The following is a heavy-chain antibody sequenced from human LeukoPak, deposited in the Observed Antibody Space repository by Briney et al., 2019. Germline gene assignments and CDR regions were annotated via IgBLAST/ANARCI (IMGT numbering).Heavy chain of an antibody. CDR1: GFTFSSYW. V-gene: IGHV3-74*01. CDR2: INSDGSST. D-gene: IGHD6-13*01. Sequence: GGSLRLSCAASGFTFSSYWMHWVRQAPGKGLVWVSRINSDGSSTSYADSVKGRFTISRDNAKNTLYLQMNSLRAEDTAVYYCARGGYSLYNWFDPWGQGTLVTVSS. CDR3: ARGGYSLYNWFDP. J-gene: IGHJ5*02.